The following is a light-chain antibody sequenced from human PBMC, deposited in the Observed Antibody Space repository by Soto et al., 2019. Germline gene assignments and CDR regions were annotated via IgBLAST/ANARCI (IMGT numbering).Light chain of an antibody. CDR3: QQYFSTPLS. Sequence: DIVMTQSPDSLAVSLGERATIYCKSSQTLLFSSHNKTFLAWYQQKPGQPPKLLVHWASSLETGVPDRFSGSGSETDFTLTISSLQAADVAVYYCQQYFSTPLSFGGGTKVEIK. V-gene: IGKV4-1*01. CDR1: QTLLFSSHNKTF. CDR2: WAS. J-gene: IGKJ4*01.